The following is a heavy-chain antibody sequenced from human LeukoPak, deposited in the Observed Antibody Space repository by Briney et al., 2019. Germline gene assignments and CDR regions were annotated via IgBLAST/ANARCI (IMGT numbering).Heavy chain of an antibody. CDR3: ARGGDSLGGNWFDP. J-gene: IGHJ5*02. D-gene: IGHD3-16*01. CDR1: GYALTELS. CDR2: FDPEDGET. Sequence: ASVKVSCKVSGYALTELSMHWVRQAPGKGLEWMGGFDPEDGETIYAQKFQGRVTMTEDTSTDTAYMELSSLRAEDTAVYYCARGGDSLGGNWFDPWGQGTLVTVSS. V-gene: IGHV1-24*01.